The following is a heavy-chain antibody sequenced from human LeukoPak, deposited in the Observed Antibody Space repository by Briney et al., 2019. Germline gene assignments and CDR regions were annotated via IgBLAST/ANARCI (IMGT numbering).Heavy chain of an antibody. CDR1: GFTFSSYS. CDR3: ARDFGAAEVDY. D-gene: IGHD6-13*01. Sequence: GGSLRLSCAASGFTFSSYSMNWVRQAPGKGLEWVSSISSSSSYIYYADSVEGRFTISRDNAKNSLYLQMNSLRAEDTAVYYCARDFGAAEVDYWGQGTLVTVSS. CDR2: ISSSSSYI. V-gene: IGHV3-21*01. J-gene: IGHJ4*02.